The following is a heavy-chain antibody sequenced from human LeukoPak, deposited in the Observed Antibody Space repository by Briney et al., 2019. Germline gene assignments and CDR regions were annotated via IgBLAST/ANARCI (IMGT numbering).Heavy chain of an antibody. CDR2: IYYSGST. CDR3: ARVELLGDWFDP. CDR1: GGSISSYY. Sequence: SETLSLTCTVSGGSISSYYWSWIRQPPGKGLEWIGYIYYSGSTNYNPSLKSRVTISVDTSKNQFSLKLSSVTAADTAVYYCARVELLGDWFDPGGKGTLVTVSS. D-gene: IGHD1-26*01. J-gene: IGHJ5*02. V-gene: IGHV4-59*01.